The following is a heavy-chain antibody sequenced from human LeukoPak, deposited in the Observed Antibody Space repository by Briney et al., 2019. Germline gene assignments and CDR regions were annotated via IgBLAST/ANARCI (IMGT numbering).Heavy chain of an antibody. CDR1: GYTFTSYG. Sequence: ASVKVSCKASGYTFTSYGISWVRQAPGQGLEWMGWISAYNGSTNYAQKLQGRVTMTTDTSTSTAYMELRSLRSDDTAVYCCARDPGYSSSWYFDYAFDYWGQGTLVTVSS. CDR3: ARDPGYSSSWYFDYAFDY. CDR2: ISAYNGST. J-gene: IGHJ4*02. D-gene: IGHD6-13*01. V-gene: IGHV1-18*01.